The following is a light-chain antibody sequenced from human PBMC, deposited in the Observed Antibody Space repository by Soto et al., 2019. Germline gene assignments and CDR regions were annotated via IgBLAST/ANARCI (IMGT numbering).Light chain of an antibody. V-gene: IGKV3-20*01. Sequence: EIVLTQSPGTLSLSPGERATLSCRASQNVRDNYLAWYHQRPGQAPRLLIYGASRRATDIPDRVSGSGSGTYFTLTISRLEPEDLGLYYCQQYGKSPTFGQGTKVEIK. CDR1: QNVRDNY. J-gene: IGKJ1*01. CDR2: GAS. CDR3: QQYGKSPT.